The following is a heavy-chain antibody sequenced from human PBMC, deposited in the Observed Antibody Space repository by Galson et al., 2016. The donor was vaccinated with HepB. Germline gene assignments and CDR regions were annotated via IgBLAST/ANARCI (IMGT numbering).Heavy chain of an antibody. CDR2: IYWDGDE. V-gene: IGHV2-5*02. CDR3: VHIVHSGSYYYFAY. J-gene: IGHJ4*02. Sequence: PALVKPTQTLTLTCIFSGFSLSTTGVGVGWMRQPPGKTLEWLAHIYWDGDERYSPSLKSRLTNTKDTSKNRVVLTMTNMDPVDTATYYCVHIVHSGSYYYFAYWGQGTLVTVSS. D-gene: IGHD1-26*01. CDR1: GFSLSTTGVG.